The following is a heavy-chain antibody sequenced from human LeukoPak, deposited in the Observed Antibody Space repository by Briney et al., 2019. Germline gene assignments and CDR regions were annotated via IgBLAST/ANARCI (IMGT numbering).Heavy chain of an antibody. Sequence: QAGGSLRLSCAASGFTFSNSGIHWVRQAPGKGLEWVAVISSDGNHKYYADSVKGRFTISRDNSKNTLYLQLNRLRTEDTAVYSCAKAGLGDSSAWYYFDYWGQGTLVTVSS. D-gene: IGHD3-22*01. J-gene: IGHJ4*02. V-gene: IGHV3-30*18. CDR1: GFTFSNSG. CDR2: ISSDGNHK. CDR3: AKAGLGDSSAWYYFDY.